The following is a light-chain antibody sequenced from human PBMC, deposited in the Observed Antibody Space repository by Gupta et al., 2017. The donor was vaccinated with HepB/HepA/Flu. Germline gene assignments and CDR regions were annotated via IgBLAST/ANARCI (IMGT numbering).Light chain of an antibody. CDR1: QSRLHSNGYNY. CDR3: RQRVQNPRR. V-gene: IGKV2-28*01. Sequence: DIVMTQSPPSLPVTPGEPASISCRSSQSRLHSNGYNYLDWYLQKAGQTPQLLIYLVSSRASAVPDKISGSRSGGAFRLNIIRMEAADVGFYYCRQRVQNPRRFGQGTKVEIK. CDR2: LVS. J-gene: IGKJ1*01.